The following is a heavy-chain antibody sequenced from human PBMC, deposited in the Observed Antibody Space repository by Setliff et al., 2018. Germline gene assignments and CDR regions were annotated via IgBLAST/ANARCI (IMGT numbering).Heavy chain of an antibody. CDR1: GFTFSTYW. J-gene: IGHJ6*02. Sequence: GGSLRLSCTSSGFTFSTYWMSWVRQAPGKGLEWVANIKHDGSEKNYVDSVKGRFTISRDDSKNTLYVQMNSLKTEDTGVYYCTTDRGFSEWPLYGSLVSHYYGMDVWGQGTTVTVSS. V-gene: IGHV3-7*03. D-gene: IGHD3-3*01. CDR3: TTDRGFSEWPLYGSLVSHYYGMDV. CDR2: IKHDGSEK.